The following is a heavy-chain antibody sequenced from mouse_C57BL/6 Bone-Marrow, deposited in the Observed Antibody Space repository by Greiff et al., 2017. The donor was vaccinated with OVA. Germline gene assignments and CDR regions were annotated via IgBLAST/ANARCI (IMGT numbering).Heavy chain of an antibody. V-gene: IGHV1-26*01. Sequence: VQLQQSGPELVKPGASVKISCKASGYTFTDYYMNWVKQSHGKSLEWIGDINPNNGGTSYNQKFKGKATLTVDKSSSTAYMELRSLTSEDSAVYYCARNYSGSRTYYYAMDYWGQGTSVTVSS. D-gene: IGHD1-1*01. CDR2: INPNNGGT. J-gene: IGHJ4*01. CDR3: ARNYSGSRTYYYAMDY. CDR1: GYTFTDYY.